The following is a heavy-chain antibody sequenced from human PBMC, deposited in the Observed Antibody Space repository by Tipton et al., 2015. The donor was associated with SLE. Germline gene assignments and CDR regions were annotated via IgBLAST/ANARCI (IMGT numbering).Heavy chain of an antibody. D-gene: IGHD4-11*01. CDR1: GYTFTNYW. CDR2: IYPDDSDT. V-gene: IGHV5-51*03. Sequence: QLVQSGAEVRKPGESLKISCKTSGYTFTNYWIGWVRQMPGKGLEWMGNIYPDDSDTRYSPSFQGQVTISADKSINTAYLQWRSLKASDTAVYYCARGPDYSNYYFYRMDGWGQGTTVTVSS. J-gene: IGHJ6*02. CDR3: ARGPDYSNYYFYRMDG.